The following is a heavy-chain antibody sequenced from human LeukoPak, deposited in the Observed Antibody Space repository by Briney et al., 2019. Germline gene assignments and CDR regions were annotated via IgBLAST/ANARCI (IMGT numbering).Heavy chain of an antibody. V-gene: IGHV3-23*01. J-gene: IGHJ4*02. CDR3: AKSLLGDCSSTCCAGDY. Sequence: GGSLRLSCAASGFTFSSYAMSWVRQAPGKGLEWVSAISGSGGSTYYADSVKGRFTISRDNSKNTLYLQMNSLRAEDTAVYYCAKSLLGDCSSTCCAGDYWGQGTLVTVSS. CDR2: ISGSGGST. D-gene: IGHD2-2*01. CDR1: GFTFSSYA.